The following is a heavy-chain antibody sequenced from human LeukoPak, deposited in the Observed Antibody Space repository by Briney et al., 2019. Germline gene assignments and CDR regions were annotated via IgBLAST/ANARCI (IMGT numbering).Heavy chain of an antibody. V-gene: IGHV3-53*04. CDR1: GFTVSSNY. Sequence: GGSLRLSCAASGFTVSSNYMSWVRQAPGKGLEWVSVIYSGGSTYYADSVKGRFTISRHNSKNTLYLQMNSLRAEDTVVYYCARVSLYYYYGMDVWGQGTTVTVSS. J-gene: IGHJ6*02. CDR3: ARVSLYYYYGMDV. CDR2: IYSGGST.